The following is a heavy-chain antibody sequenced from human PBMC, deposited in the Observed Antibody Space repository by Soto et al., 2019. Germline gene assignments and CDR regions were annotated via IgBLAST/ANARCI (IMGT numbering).Heavy chain of an antibody. CDR3: TRDEGGSYHSWFPP. CDR1: FTFSMYS. V-gene: IGHV3-21*01. J-gene: IGHJ5*02. CDR2: ISSGGTYI. Sequence: GSLRLSCSFTFSMYSMNWVRQAPGKGLEWVASISSGGTYIKYADSVQGRFTISRDNAKNSVSLQMNSLRVEDTAVYFCTRDEGGSYHSWFPPWGQGTLVTVSS. D-gene: IGHD1-26*01.